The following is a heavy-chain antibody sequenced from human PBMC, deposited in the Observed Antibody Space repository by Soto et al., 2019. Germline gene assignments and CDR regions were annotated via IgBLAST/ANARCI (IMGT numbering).Heavy chain of an antibody. D-gene: IGHD3-22*01. V-gene: IGHV3-21*01. CDR1: GFTFSSYS. Sequence: EVQLVESGGGLVKPGGSQRLSCAASGFTFSSYSMNWVRQAPGKGLEWVSSISSSSSYIYYADSVKGRFTISRDNAKNSLYLQMNSLRAEDTAVYYCATEKHYFDTGGYYYCGQGTLVTVSS. CDR2: ISSSSSYI. J-gene: IGHJ4*02. CDR3: ATEKHYFDTGGYYY.